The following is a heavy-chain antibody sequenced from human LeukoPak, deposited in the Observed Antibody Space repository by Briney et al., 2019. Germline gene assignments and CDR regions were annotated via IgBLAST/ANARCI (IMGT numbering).Heavy chain of an antibody. CDR1: GYTFTSYG. CDR3: ARDTRMGGDIVVVPAATKNWFDP. V-gene: IGHV1-18*01. CDR2: ISAYNGNT. Sequence: GASVEVSCKASGYTFTSYGISWVRQAPGQGLEWMGWISAYNGNTNYAQKLQGRVTMTTDTSTSTAYMELRSLRPDDTAVYYCARDTRMGGDIVVVPAATKNWFDPWGQGTLVTVSS. J-gene: IGHJ5*02. D-gene: IGHD2-2*01.